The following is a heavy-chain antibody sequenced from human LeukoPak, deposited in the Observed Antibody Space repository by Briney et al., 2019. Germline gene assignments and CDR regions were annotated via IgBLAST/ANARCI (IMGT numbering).Heavy chain of an antibody. V-gene: IGHV3-30*18. CDR1: GFTFSSYG. CDR3: AKEHSSGYLVLDY. Sequence: PGGSLRLSCAASGFTFSSYGMHWVRQAPGKGLEWVAVISYDGSNKYYADSVKGRFTISRDNSKNTLYPQMNSLRAEDTAVYYCAKEHSSGYLVLDYWGQGTLVTVSS. D-gene: IGHD3-22*01. J-gene: IGHJ4*02. CDR2: ISYDGSNK.